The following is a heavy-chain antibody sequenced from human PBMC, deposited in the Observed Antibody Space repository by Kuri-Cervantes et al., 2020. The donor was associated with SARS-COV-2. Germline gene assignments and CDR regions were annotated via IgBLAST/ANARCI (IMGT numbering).Heavy chain of an antibody. Sequence: ASVKVSCKVSGYTLTELSMHWVRQAPGKGLEWMGGFDPEDGETTYAQKFQGRVTMTEDTSTDTAYMELSSLRSEDTAVYYCATDYHSNYLNPDSFDIWGQGTMVTVSS. V-gene: IGHV1-24*01. CDR2: FDPEDGET. CDR3: ATDYHSNYLNPDSFDI. D-gene: IGHD4-11*01. CDR1: GYTLTELS. J-gene: IGHJ3*02.